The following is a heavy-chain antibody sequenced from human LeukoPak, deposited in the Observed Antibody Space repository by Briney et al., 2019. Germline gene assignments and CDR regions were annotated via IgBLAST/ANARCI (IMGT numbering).Heavy chain of an antibody. CDR3: ATSRWELRVFFDY. V-gene: IGHV1-46*01. D-gene: IGHD1-26*01. J-gene: IGHJ4*02. Sequence: GASVKVSCKASGYSFTRYYMHWVRQAPGQGLEWMGIINPSGGSTSYAQKFQGRVTMTRDTSTSTVYMELSSLRSEDTAVYYCATSRWELRVFFDYWGQGALVTVSS. CDR1: GYSFTRYY. CDR2: INPSGGST.